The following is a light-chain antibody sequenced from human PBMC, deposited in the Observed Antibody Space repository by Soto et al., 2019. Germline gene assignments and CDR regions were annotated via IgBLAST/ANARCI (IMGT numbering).Light chain of an antibody. CDR3: QQYNSYWT. Sequence: DIQLPQPPSTLSASVPPPLTITCRASKSISSWLAWYQQKPGKAPKLLIYKASSLESGVPSRFSGSGSGTEFTLTISSLQPDDFATYYCQQYNSYWTFGQGTKVDIK. CDR1: KSISSW. J-gene: IGKJ1*01. CDR2: KAS. V-gene: IGKV1-5*03.